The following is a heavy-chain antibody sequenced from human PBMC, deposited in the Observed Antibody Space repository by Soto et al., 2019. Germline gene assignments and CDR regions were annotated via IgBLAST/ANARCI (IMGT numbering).Heavy chain of an antibody. V-gene: IGHV3-53*01. Sequence: GGSLRLSCAASGFTVSTNYMTWVRQAPGKGLEWVSILYSDFTTYYADSVKGRFTISRDNSKNMVYLQMDSLRAEDTAVYYCARQDVTESDYYGLDVWGQGTTVTVSS. CDR2: LYSDFTT. D-gene: IGHD4-4*01. J-gene: IGHJ6*02. CDR3: ARQDVTESDYYGLDV. CDR1: GFTVSTNY.